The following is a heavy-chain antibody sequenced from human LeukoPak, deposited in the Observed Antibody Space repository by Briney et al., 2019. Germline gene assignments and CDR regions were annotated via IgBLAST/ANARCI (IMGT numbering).Heavy chain of an antibody. Sequence: SGRSLRLSCAASGFTFGDYGMHWVRQAPGKGLEWVSIISSSSSYIYYADSVKGRFTISRDNAKNALYLQMNSLRVEDTAVYYCARDGRCGGDCYASWGQGTLVTVSS. CDR2: ISSSSSYI. CDR1: GFTFGDYG. CDR3: ARDGRCGGDCYAS. D-gene: IGHD2-21*02. J-gene: IGHJ4*02. V-gene: IGHV3-21*01.